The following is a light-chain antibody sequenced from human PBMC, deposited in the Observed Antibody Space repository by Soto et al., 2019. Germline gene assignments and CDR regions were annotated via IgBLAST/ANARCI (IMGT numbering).Light chain of an antibody. Sequence: DIQMTQSPSPLSASVGDRVTISCQASQDIGTFLNWYQQTSGKAPRLLIYDAAHLETGVSSRFSGSGSGTHFTFTISSLQPEDVATYYCQQFQSAPHTFGQGTKREIK. V-gene: IGKV1-33*01. CDR1: QDIGTF. J-gene: IGKJ2*01. CDR3: QQFQSAPHT. CDR2: DAA.